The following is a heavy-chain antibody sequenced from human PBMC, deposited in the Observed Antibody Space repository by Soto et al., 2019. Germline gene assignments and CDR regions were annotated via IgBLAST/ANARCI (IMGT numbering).Heavy chain of an antibody. J-gene: IGHJ6*02. CDR3: AREYTAWPLAYGLDV. V-gene: IGHV3-21*01. CDR1: GFTFSTYS. D-gene: IGHD2-2*02. Sequence: GGSLRLSCVGSGFTFSTYSIHWVRLAPGKGLEWVSSISSRSDIYYANSVKGRFTISRDNAKSSVSLQMNSLRAEDTAVYYCAREYTAWPLAYGLDVWGQGTTVTVSS. CDR2: ISSRSDI.